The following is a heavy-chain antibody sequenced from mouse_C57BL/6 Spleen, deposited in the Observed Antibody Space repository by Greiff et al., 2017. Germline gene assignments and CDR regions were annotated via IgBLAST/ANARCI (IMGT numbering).Heavy chain of an antibody. J-gene: IGHJ2*01. V-gene: IGHV1-55*01. CDR1: GYTFTSYW. D-gene: IGHD2-4*01. CDR3: ARSGDYHFDY. CDR2: IYPGSGST. Sequence: QVQLQQPGAELVKPGASVKMSCKASGYTFTSYWITWVKQRPGQGLEWIGDIYPGSGSTNYNEKFKSKATLTADTSSSTAYMQLSSLTSEDSAVYYCARSGDYHFDYWGQGTTLTVSS.